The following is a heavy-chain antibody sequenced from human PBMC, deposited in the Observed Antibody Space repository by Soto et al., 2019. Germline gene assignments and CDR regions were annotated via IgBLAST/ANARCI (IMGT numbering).Heavy chain of an antibody. V-gene: IGHV4-59*13. CDR1: GGSISSYC. D-gene: IGHD1-26*01. CDR2: IYYSGST. CDR3: ARGPIGGSYEVVGVDY. Sequence: SETLSLTCTVSGGSISSYCWSWIRQPPGKGLEWIGYIYYSGSTNYNPSLKSRVTISVDTSKNQFSLKLSSVTAADTAVYYCARGPIGGSYEVVGVDYWGQGTLVTVSS. J-gene: IGHJ4*02.